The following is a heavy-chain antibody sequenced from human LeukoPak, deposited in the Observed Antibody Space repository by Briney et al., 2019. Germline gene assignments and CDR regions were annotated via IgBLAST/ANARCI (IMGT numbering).Heavy chain of an antibody. Sequence: GGSLRLSCAASGFTFSSYGMHWVRQAPGKGLEWVAVISYDGSNKYYADSVKGRFTISRDNSKNTLYLQMNSLRAEDTAVYYCAKGQEMATINDYYYYGMDVWGQGTTVTVSS. D-gene: IGHD5-24*01. J-gene: IGHJ6*02. V-gene: IGHV3-30*18. CDR2: ISYDGSNK. CDR3: AKGQEMATINDYYYYGMDV. CDR1: GFTFSSYG.